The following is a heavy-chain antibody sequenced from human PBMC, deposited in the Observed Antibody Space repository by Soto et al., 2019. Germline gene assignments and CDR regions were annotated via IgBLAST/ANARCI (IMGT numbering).Heavy chain of an antibody. J-gene: IGHJ3*02. CDR1: GYSFTSYW. CDR2: IYPGDSDT. V-gene: IGHV5-51*01. Sequence: PGASLKISCKGSGYSFTSYWIGWVRQMPGKGLEWMGIIYPGDSDTRYSPSFQGQVTISADKSISTAYLQWSSLKASDTAMYYCARQPVLRYFDWLLDAFDIWGQGTMVTVSS. CDR3: ARQPVLRYFDWLLDAFDI. D-gene: IGHD3-9*01.